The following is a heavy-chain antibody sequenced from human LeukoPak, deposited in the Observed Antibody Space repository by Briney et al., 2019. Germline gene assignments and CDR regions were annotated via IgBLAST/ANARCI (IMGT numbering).Heavy chain of an antibody. CDR3: AKDLVVATTNPDY. CDR1: GFTFSSYG. CDR2: IRYDGSNK. J-gene: IGHJ4*02. V-gene: IGHV3-30*02. Sequence: GGSLRLSCAASGFTFSSYGMHWVRQAPGKGLEWVAFIRYDGSNKYYADSVKGRFTISRDNSKNTLYLQMNSLRAEDTAVYYCAKDLVVATTNPDYWGQGTLVTVSS. D-gene: IGHD5-12*01.